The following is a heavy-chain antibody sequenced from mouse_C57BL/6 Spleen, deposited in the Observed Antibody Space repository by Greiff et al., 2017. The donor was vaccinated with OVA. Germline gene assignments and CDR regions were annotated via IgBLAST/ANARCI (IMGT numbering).Heavy chain of an antibody. D-gene: IGHD2-5*01. J-gene: IGHJ2*01. V-gene: IGHV5-17*01. CDR1: GFTFSDYG. CDR3: ARYYSNFYFDY. Sequence: EVQGVESGGGLVKPGGSLKLSCAASGFTFSDYGMHWVRQAPEKGLEWVAYISSGSSTIYYADTVKGRFTISRDNAKNTLFLQMTSLRSEDTAMYYCARYYSNFYFDYWGQGTTLTVSS. CDR2: ISSGSSTI.